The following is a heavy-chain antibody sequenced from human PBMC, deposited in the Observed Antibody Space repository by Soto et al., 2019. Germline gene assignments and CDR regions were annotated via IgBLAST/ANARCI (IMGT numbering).Heavy chain of an antibody. V-gene: IGHV1-69*06. CDR1: VGTFSSYA. CDR2: IIPIFGTA. Sequence: QVQLVQSGAEVKKPGSSVKVSCKASVGTFSSYAISWVRQAPGQGLEWMGGIIPIFGTANYAQKFQGRVTITADKSTSTDDMELSSLRYEDTAVYYCATYYDILTGYSRGDAFDIWGQGTMVTDSS. J-gene: IGHJ3*02. D-gene: IGHD3-9*01. CDR3: ATYYDILTGYSRGDAFDI.